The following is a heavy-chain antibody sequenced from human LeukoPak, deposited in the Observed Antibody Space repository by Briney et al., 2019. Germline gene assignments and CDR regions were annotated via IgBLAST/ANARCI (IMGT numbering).Heavy chain of an antibody. CDR1: GGSLSSSSYY. Sequence: SETLSLTCTVSGGSLSSSSYYWGWIRQPPGKGLGWIGSIYYSGRTYYNPSRKSRVTISVDTSKNQFSLRLSSVAAADTAVYYCARHMSYYHFWSGYYGNAFDIWGQGTMVTVS. CDR3: ARHMSYYHFWSGYYGNAFDI. CDR2: IYYSGRT. V-gene: IGHV4-39*01. J-gene: IGHJ3*02. D-gene: IGHD3-3*01.